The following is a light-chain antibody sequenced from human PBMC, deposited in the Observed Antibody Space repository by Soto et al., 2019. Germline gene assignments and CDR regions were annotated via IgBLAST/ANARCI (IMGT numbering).Light chain of an antibody. CDR1: SSDVGGYKY. Sequence: QSVLAQPASVSGSPGQSITISCTGTSSDVGGYKYVSWYQQHPGKAPKLMIYEGSNRPSGVSNRFSASKSGNTASLTISGLQAEDEAAYYCISYTSRSTYVFGTGTKVTVL. CDR3: ISYTSRSTYV. J-gene: IGLJ1*01. V-gene: IGLV2-14*01. CDR2: EGS.